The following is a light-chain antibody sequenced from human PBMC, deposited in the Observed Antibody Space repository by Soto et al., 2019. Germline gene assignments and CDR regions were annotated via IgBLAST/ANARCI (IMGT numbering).Light chain of an antibody. CDR1: QSVSSY. CDR2: DAS. V-gene: IGKV3-11*01. Sequence: EIVLTQSPATLSLSPGERATLSCRASQSVSSYLAWYQQKPGQAPRLLIYDASNRATGIPARFSGSGSGTDFTLTISSLEPEDFAVYYCQQRSNWPRTFGPGNKVD. J-gene: IGKJ3*01. CDR3: QQRSNWPRT.